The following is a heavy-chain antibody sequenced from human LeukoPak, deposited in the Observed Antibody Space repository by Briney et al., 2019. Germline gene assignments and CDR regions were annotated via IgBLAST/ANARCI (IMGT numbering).Heavy chain of an antibody. J-gene: IGHJ3*02. D-gene: IGHD6-13*01. V-gene: IGHV4-59*01. CDR2: IYYSGST. CDR3: ARTCPTLAAAGPDAFDI. Sequence: SETLSLTCIVSGASISSYYWNWIRQPPGKGLEWIGYIYYSGSTNYNPSLKSRVTISLDTSKNHFSLKLRSVTAADTAVYYCARTCPTLAAAGPDAFDIWGQGTMVTVSS. CDR1: GASISSYY.